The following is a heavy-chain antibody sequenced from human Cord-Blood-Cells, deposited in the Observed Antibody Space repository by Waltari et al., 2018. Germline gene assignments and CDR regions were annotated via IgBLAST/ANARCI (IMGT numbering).Heavy chain of an antibody. Sequence: QLQLQESGSGLVKPSQTLSLTCAVSGGSISSGGYSWRWIRQPPGKGLEWIGYIYHSGSTYYNPSLKSRVTISVDRSKNQFSLKLSSVTAADTAVYYCARSGVPAARFEFDYWGQGTLVTVSS. D-gene: IGHD2-2*01. CDR3: ARSGVPAARFEFDY. CDR2: IYHSGST. V-gene: IGHV4-30-2*01. J-gene: IGHJ4*02. CDR1: GGSISSGGYS.